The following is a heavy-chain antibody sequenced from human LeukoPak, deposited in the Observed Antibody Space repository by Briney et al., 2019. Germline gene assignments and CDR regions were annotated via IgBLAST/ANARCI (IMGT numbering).Heavy chain of an antibody. D-gene: IGHD5-18*01. CDR1: GYSISSGYY. CDR3: ATLGYSYGTDY. Sequence: SETLSLTCTVSGYSISSGYYWGWIRQPPGKGLEWIGRIYTSGSTNYNPSLKSRVTISVDTSKNQFSLKLSSVTAADTAVYYCATLGYSYGTDYWGQGTLVTVSS. CDR2: IYTSGST. V-gene: IGHV4-38-2*02. J-gene: IGHJ4*02.